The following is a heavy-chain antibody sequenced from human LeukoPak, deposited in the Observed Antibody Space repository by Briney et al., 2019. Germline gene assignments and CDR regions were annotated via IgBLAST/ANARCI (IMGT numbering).Heavy chain of an antibody. Sequence: SVKVSCKPSGYTFISYGISGVRQAPGQGLEWVGWISAYKGVTDYAQKFQGRVAMTTDTSTSTVYMELMSLTFEDTDVYYCARVNDIAVVAAAAPHYEYWGQGTLVSVSS. V-gene: IGHV1-18*01. CDR2: ISAYKGVT. D-gene: IGHD2-15*01. J-gene: IGHJ4*02. CDR3: ARVNDIAVVAAAAPHYEY. CDR1: GYTFISYG.